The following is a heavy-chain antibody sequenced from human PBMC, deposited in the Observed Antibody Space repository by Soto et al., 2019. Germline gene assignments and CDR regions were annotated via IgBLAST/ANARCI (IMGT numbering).Heavy chain of an antibody. D-gene: IGHD2-21*02. Sequence: QVQLVQSGTEVKKPGSSVKVSCKASGGTFSNYAISWVRQAPGQGLEWMGGIIPVFGTANYAQKFQGRVTITADVSTNTAYMELRSLRSEDTAVYYCARARRDGGNSGGFFDYWGQGTLVTVSS. CDR3: ARARRDGGNSGGFFDY. V-gene: IGHV1-69*01. CDR1: GGTFSNYA. J-gene: IGHJ4*02. CDR2: IIPVFGTA.